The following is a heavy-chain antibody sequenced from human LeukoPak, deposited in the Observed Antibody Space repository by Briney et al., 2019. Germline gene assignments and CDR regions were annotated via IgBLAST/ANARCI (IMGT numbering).Heavy chain of an antibody. CDR2: INHSGST. Sequence: PSETLSLTCAVYGGSFSGYYWSWIRQPPGKGLEWIGEINHSGSTKYNPSLKSRLTISVDTSKNQFSLKLRSVTAADTAMYYCARGGGSSWYNYYGMDVWGKGTTVTVSS. V-gene: IGHV4-34*01. J-gene: IGHJ6*04. CDR3: ARGGGSSWYNYYGMDV. CDR1: GGSFSGYY. D-gene: IGHD6-13*01.